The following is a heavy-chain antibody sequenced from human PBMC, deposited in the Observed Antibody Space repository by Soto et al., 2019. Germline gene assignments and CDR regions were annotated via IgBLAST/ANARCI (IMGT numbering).Heavy chain of an antibody. CDR3: AHAVYGARTRT. J-gene: IGHJ5*02. CDR1: GFSLSTSGVA. CDR2: IYWNDDK. Sequence: QITLKESGPPLVKPTQTLTLTCTFSGFSLSTSGVAVVWVRQPPGKALQSLALIYWNDDKRYNPSLRSRLTVTQVTFNSQVVLTMTSVDTVETATHYCAHAVYGARTRTWGQGTLFAVS. D-gene: IGHD3-10*01. V-gene: IGHV2-5*01.